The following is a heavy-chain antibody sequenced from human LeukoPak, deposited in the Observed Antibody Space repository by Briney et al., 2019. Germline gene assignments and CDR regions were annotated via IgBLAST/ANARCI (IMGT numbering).Heavy chain of an antibody. CDR3: AKAYSGYDPWGYYFDY. Sequence: GRSLRLSCAASGFNFNDYAMHWVRQAPGKGLEWVSGISWNSGSIGYADSVKGRFTISRDNAKNSLYLQMNSLRAEDTALYYCAKAYSGYDPWGYYFDYWGQGTLVTVSS. CDR1: GFNFNDYA. V-gene: IGHV3-9*01. CDR2: ISWNSGSI. J-gene: IGHJ4*02. D-gene: IGHD5-12*01.